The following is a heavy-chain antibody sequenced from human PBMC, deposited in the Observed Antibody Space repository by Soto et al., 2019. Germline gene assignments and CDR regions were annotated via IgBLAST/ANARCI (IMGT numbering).Heavy chain of an antibody. V-gene: IGHV4-39*01. CDR2: IFYLGSS. Sequence: AETLSLTCTVSGESIISSDFYWGWVRQPPGKGLEWIGSIFYLGSSYYNPSLKSRVTMSVDTSKNQFSLRLRSVTAADTALYFCARHSLALRKNNWFDPWGKGIMVTVSS. CDR1: GESIISSDFY. CDR3: ARHSLALRKNNWFDP. J-gene: IGHJ5*02. D-gene: IGHD3-3*02.